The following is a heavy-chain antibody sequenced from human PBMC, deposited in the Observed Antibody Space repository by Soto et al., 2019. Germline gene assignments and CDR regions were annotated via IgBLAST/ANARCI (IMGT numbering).Heavy chain of an antibody. CDR3: AGDASRRRCDRGGFDP. Sequence: GGSLTLSCAASGFTFRSFTMNWVRQPPGKGMEWVSTISSNSAYIYYTNALRGRFTISTDNAKNSLHLQMISLVAEAAAVSYWAGDASRRRCDRGGFDPWGPGTLVTVSS. J-gene: IGHJ5*02. CDR2: ISSNSAYI. D-gene: IGHD6-25*01. V-gene: IGHV3-21*01. CDR1: GFTFRSFT.